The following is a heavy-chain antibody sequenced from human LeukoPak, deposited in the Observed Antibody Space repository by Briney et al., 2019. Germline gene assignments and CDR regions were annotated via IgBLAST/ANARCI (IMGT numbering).Heavy chain of an antibody. V-gene: IGHV3-48*03. J-gene: IGHJ6*03. Sequence: GGSLRLSCAASGFTFSSYEMNWVRQAPGKGLEWVSYISSSGSTIYYADSVKGRFTISRDNAKNSLYLKMNSLRAEDTAVYYCARVLNYYDSSGYSGAYYYYMDVWGKGTTVTISS. CDR3: ARVLNYYDSSGYSGAYYYYMDV. D-gene: IGHD3-22*01. CDR1: GFTFSSYE. CDR2: ISSSGSTI.